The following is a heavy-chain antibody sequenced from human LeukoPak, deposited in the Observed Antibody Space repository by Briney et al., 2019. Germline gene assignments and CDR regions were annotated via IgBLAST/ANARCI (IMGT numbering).Heavy chain of an antibody. Sequence: GGSLRLSCAASGFTFSSYWMSWVRQAPGKGLEWVANIKQDGSEKYYVDSVKGRFTISRDNAKNSLYLQTNSLRAEDTAVYYCATTYYDTYFDYWGQGTLVTVSS. V-gene: IGHV3-7*03. CDR3: ATTYYDTYFDY. D-gene: IGHD3-9*01. CDR2: IKQDGSEK. CDR1: GFTFSSYW. J-gene: IGHJ4*02.